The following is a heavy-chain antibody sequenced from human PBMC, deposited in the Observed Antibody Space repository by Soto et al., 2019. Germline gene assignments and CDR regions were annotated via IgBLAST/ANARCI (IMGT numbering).Heavy chain of an antibody. Sequence: QVHLVQSGAEVKKPGASVKISCTSSGYTFTSNYLHWVRQAPGQGLEWMGMINPTGGSTNYAQRFRGRVTMTMDTSTSTVYMELSDLRSEDTAMYYCARVFCTTATCFVGDFCGQVTLVTVSS. D-gene: IGHD2-21*02. CDR3: ARVFCTTATCFVGDF. CDR1: GYTFTSNY. J-gene: IGHJ4*02. V-gene: IGHV1-46*01. CDR2: INPTGGST.